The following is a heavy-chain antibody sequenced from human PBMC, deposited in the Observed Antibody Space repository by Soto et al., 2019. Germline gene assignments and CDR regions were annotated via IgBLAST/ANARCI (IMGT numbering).Heavy chain of an antibody. Sequence: QVQLVQSGAEVKKPGSSVKVSCKASGGTFSSYAISWVRQAPGQGLEWMGGIIPIFGTANYAQKFQGRVTIPADQSRSIVYTEPSSLRSEDTAVYYCGSSIVVAVAALYCYYGLDVWGQGTTVTVSS. D-gene: IGHD2-15*01. J-gene: IGHJ6*02. CDR3: GSSIVVAVAALYCYYGLDV. CDR2: IIPIFGTA. V-gene: IGHV1-69*12. CDR1: GGTFSSYA.